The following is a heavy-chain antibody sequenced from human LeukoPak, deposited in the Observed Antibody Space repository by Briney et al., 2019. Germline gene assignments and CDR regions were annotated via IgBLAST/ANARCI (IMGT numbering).Heavy chain of an antibody. CDR1: GFTFSSYS. Sequence: GGSLRLSCAASGFTFSSYSMNWVRQAPGKGLEWVSSISSSSSYIYYADSVKGRFTISRDNAKNSLYLQMNSLRAEDTAVCYCARDPDYYDSSGYFLFDYWGQGTLVTVSS. D-gene: IGHD3-22*01. CDR3: ARDPDYYDSSGYFLFDY. CDR2: ISSSSSYI. J-gene: IGHJ4*02. V-gene: IGHV3-21*01.